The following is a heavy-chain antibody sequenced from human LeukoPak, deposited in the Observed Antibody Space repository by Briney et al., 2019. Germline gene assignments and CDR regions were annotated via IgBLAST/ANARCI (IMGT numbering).Heavy chain of an antibody. V-gene: IGHV4-39*07. CDR3: ARDLTGTGSGSYEAGDY. CDR1: GGSISSSSYY. CDR2: IYYSGST. J-gene: IGHJ4*02. D-gene: IGHD3-10*01. Sequence: SETLSLTCTVSGGSISSSSYYWGWIRQPPGKGLEWIGSIYYSGSTYYNPSLKSRVTISVDTSKNQFSLKLSSVTAADTAVYYCARDLTGTGSGSYEAGDYWGQGTLVTVSS.